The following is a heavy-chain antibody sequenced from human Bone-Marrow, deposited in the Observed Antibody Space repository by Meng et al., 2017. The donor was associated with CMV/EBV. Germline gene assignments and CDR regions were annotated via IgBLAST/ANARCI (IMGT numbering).Heavy chain of an antibody. CDR2: IYPGDSDT. J-gene: IGHJ4*02. D-gene: IGHD2-2*01. CDR1: GYSFTSYW. V-gene: IGHV5-51*01. CDR3: ARRYCSSTSCWIFDY. Sequence: GGSLRLSCKGSGYSFTSYWIGWVRQMPGKGLEWMGIIYPGDSDTRYSPSFQGQVTISADKSISTAYLQWSSLEASDTAMYYCARRYCSSTSCWIFDYWGQGTLVTVSS.